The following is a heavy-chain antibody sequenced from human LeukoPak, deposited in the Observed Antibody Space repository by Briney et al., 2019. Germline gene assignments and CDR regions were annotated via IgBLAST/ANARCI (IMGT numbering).Heavy chain of an antibody. V-gene: IGHV3-21*01. CDR2: ITSSSTYI. D-gene: IGHD3-22*01. Sequence: GGSLRLSCAASGFSFSSYTMNWVPQAPGRGLEWVSSITSSSTYIYYADSVRGRFTVSRDNAKNALYLQMNSLRAEDTAVYFCARDLDYYDGSGYSSSALDYWGQGTLLTVSS. J-gene: IGHJ4*02. CDR3: ARDLDYYDGSGYSSSALDY. CDR1: GFSFSSYT.